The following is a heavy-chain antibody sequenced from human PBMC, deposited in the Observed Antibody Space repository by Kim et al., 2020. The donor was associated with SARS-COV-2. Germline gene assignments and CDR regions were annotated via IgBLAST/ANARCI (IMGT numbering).Heavy chain of an antibody. D-gene: IGHD6-19*01. V-gene: IGHV3-23*01. Sequence: GGSLRLSCAASGFTFSSYAMTWVRQAPGKGLEWVSSISGSGGNTYYADSAKGRFTISRDNSRNTLYLQMNSLRAEDTAMYYCAKAIPSSMTVADYWGQGTLVTVSS. CDR2: ISGSGGNT. CDR3: AKAIPSSMTVADY. J-gene: IGHJ4*02. CDR1: GFTFSSYA.